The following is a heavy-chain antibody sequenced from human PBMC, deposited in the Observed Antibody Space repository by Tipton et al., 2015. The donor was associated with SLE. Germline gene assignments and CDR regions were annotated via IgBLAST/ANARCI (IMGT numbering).Heavy chain of an antibody. CDR2: IYTSGST. Sequence: LRLSCTVSGGSISSGSYYWSWIRQPAGKGLEWIGRIYTSGSTNYNPSLKSRVTISVATSNNQFSLKLSSVTAADTAVYYCARDLAYCSSTSCFDYFDYWGQGTPVTVSS. J-gene: IGHJ4*02. D-gene: IGHD2-2*01. CDR1: GGSISSGSYY. V-gene: IGHV4-61*02. CDR3: ARDLAYCSSTSCFDYFDY.